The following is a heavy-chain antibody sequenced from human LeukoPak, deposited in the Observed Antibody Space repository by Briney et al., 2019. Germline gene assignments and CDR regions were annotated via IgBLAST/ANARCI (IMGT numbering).Heavy chain of an antibody. V-gene: IGHV1-2*02. CDR3: ARGSFSADAPLVLDYFHH. D-gene: IGHD5-18*01. J-gene: IGHJ1*01. CDR2: INPNSGGT. CDR1: GYTFTGYY. Sequence: GASVKVSCKASGYTFTGYYMHWVRQAPGQGLEWMGWINPNSGGTNYAQKLQGRVTMTRDTSISTAYMELSRLRADDTAVYYCARGSFSADAPLVLDYFHHWGQGTLVTDSS.